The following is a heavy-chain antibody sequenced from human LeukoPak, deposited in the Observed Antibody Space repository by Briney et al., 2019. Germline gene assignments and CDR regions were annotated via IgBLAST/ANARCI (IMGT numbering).Heavy chain of an antibody. D-gene: IGHD3-10*01. CDR3: GGQYYYGSGSYTAPDY. J-gene: IGHJ4*02. CDR2: IIPIFGTA. Sequence: ASVKVSCKASGGTFSSYAISWVRQAPGQGLEWMGRIIPIFGTANYAQKFQGRVTVTTDESTSTAYMELSSLRSEDAAVYYCGGQYYYGSGSYTAPDYWGQGTLVTVSS. V-gene: IGHV1-69*05. CDR1: GGTFSSYA.